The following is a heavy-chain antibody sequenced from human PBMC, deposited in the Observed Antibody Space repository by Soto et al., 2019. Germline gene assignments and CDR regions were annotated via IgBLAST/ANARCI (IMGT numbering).Heavy chain of an antibody. CDR2: ISAYNGET. CDR1: GYTFTSSG. V-gene: IGHV1-18*01. CDR3: ARDSGSYMYVSD. D-gene: IGHD1-26*01. Sequence: HVQLVQSGAEVKKPGASVKVSCKASGYTFTSSGFSWVRQAPGQGLEWMAWISAYNGETHYAQKFQGRVTMTTDTSTSTSYMELRSLRSDDTAVYYCARDSGSYMYVSDWGQGTLVTVSS. J-gene: IGHJ4*02.